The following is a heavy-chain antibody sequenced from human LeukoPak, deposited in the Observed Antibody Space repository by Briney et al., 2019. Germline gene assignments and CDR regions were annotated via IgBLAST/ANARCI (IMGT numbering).Heavy chain of an antibody. CDR2: IFYSEST. D-gene: IGHD4-17*01. CDR1: GASISNYY. J-gene: IGHJ4*02. Sequence: SETLSLTCTVSGASISNYYWSWIRQPPGKGLEWIGYIFYSESTSFNPSLESRVTISVDTSKNQFSLKLSSATAADTAVYYCARHDYGDHRLAFDYWGQGTLVTVSS. CDR3: ARHDYGDHRLAFDY. V-gene: IGHV4-59*08.